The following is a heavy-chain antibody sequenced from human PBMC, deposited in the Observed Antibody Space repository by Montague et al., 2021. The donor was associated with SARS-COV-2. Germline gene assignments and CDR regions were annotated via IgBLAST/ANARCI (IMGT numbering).Heavy chain of an antibody. V-gene: IGHV3-23*01. D-gene: IGHD1-26*01. J-gene: IGHJ4*02. CDR3: ARPYSGSYYGYFDY. Sequence: SLRLSCAASGFTLSTYALAWVRQAPGKGLEWVSTTNVIGGGTTYADSVKGRFTISRDNSKNTLYLQMNSLRAEDTAVYYCARPYSGSYYGYFDYWGQGTLVTVSS. CDR2: TNVIGGGT. CDR1: GFTLSTYA.